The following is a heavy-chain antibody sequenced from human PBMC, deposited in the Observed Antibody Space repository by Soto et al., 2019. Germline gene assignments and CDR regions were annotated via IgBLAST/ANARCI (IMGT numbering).Heavy chain of an antibody. CDR1: GGTFSSYS. CDR3: ARDGGRHSGGIDY. D-gene: IGHD1-26*01. Sequence: QVQRVQSGAEVKKPGSSVKVSCKASGGTFSSYSINWVRQAPGQGLEWMGEIIPIFGTANYAQKFQGRVTITADASTSTAYMELSSLRSEDTAVYYCARDGGRHSGGIDYWGQGTLVTVSS. V-gene: IGHV1-69*01. J-gene: IGHJ4*02. CDR2: IIPIFGTA.